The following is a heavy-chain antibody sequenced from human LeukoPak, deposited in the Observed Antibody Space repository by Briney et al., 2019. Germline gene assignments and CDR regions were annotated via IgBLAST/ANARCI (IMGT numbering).Heavy chain of an antibody. V-gene: IGHV1-2*02. CDR2: INPNTGGT. CDR3: ARTHRIYDAFDI. Sequence: ASVKVSCKASGYTFTAYHMHWMRQAPGQGPEWLGWINPNTGGTNYAQKFHGRVTMTRDTSISTAYMELSGLSSDDTAVYYCARTHRIYDAFDIWGQGTMVTVSS. D-gene: IGHD1-14*01. J-gene: IGHJ3*02. CDR1: GYTFTAYH.